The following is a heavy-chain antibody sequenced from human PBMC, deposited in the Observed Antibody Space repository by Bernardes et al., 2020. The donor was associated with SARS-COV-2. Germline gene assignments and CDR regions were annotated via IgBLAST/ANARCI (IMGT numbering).Heavy chain of an antibody. CDR1: GGSISSGDYY. D-gene: IGHD2-2*01. V-gene: IGHV4-30-4*01. J-gene: IGHJ4*02. CDR3: ARGPGYCSSTSCYDVELFDY. Sequence: SETLSLTCTVSGGSISSGDYYWSWIRQPPGKGLEWIGYIYYSGSTYYNPSLKSRVTISVDTSKNQFSLKLSSVTAADTAVYYCARGPGYCSSTSCYDVELFDYWGQGTLVTVSS. CDR2: IYYSGST.